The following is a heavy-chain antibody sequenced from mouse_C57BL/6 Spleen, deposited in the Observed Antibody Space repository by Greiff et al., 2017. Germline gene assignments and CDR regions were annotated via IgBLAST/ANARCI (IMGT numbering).Heavy chain of an antibody. D-gene: IGHD2-3*01. J-gene: IGHJ1*03. CDR3: ARRRLLRYFDV. CDR1: GFSLSTSGMG. CDR2: IYWDDDK. Sequence: QVTLKESGPGILQSSQTLSLTCSFSGFSLSTSGMGVSWIRQPSGKGLEWLAHIYWDDDKRYNPSLKRRLTISKDTSRNQVFLKITSVDTADTATYYCARRRLLRYFDVWGTGTTVTVSS. V-gene: IGHV8-12*01.